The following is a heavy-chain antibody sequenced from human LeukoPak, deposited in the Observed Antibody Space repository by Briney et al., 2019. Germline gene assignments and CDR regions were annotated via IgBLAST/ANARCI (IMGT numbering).Heavy chain of an antibody. D-gene: IGHD1-26*01. V-gene: IGHV4-39*07. CDR3: ARVLEGGNYLGYFQQ. Sequence: SETLSLTCTVSGDSIRTNNYYWGWIRQPPGKGLEWIGAFYYGGSTYYNPSLKNQVTISVDTSKNQFSLKLTSASAADTALYFSARVLEGGNYLGYFQQWGQGTLVTVSP. CDR1: GDSIRTNNYY. CDR2: FYYGGST. J-gene: IGHJ1*01.